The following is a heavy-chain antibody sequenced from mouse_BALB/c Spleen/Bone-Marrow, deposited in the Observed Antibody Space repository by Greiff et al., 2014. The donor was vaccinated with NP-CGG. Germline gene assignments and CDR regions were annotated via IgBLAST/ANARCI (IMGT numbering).Heavy chain of an antibody. CDR2: IYPGNVNT. Sequence: VKLQESGPELVKPGASVRISCKASGYTFTSYYIHWVKQRPGQGLEWIGWIYPGNVNTKYNEKFKGKATLTADKSSSTAYMQLSSLTSEGSAVYFCARDTMDYWGQGTSVTVSS. J-gene: IGHJ4*01. CDR1: GYTFTSYY. V-gene: IGHV1S56*01. CDR3: ARDTMDY.